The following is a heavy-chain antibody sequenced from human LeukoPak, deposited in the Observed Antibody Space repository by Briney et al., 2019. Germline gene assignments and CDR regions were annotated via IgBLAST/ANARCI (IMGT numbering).Heavy chain of an antibody. D-gene: IGHD2-15*01. V-gene: IGHV1-69*04. Sequence: SVKVSCKASRGTSPNYDISWVRQAPGQGLEWMGRFVPSVDVANYSPKFRGRVTITADKSTTTVFMELSSLRSEDTAVYYCATLCSGGFCYIDYWGQGILVTVSS. CDR3: ATLCSGGFCYIDY. CDR1: RGTSPNYD. J-gene: IGHJ4*02. CDR2: FVPSVDVA.